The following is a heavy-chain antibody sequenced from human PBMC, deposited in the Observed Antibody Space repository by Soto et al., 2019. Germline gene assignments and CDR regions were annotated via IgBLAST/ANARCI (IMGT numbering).Heavy chain of an antibody. CDR2: ISGSGGST. J-gene: IGHJ6*02. Sequence: GGSLRLSCAASGFTFSSYAMSWVRQAPGKGLEWVSAISGSGGSTYYADSVKGRFTISRDNSKNTLYLQMNSLRAEDTAVYYCAKVWSPYYYDSSGYYYSDYYYGMDVWGQGTTVTVSS. V-gene: IGHV3-23*01. D-gene: IGHD3-22*01. CDR3: AKVWSPYYYDSSGYYYSDYYYGMDV. CDR1: GFTFSSYA.